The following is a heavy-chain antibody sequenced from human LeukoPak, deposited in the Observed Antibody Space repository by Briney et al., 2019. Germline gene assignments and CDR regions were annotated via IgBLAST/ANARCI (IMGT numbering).Heavy chain of an antibody. Sequence: PGGSLRLSCAASGFTFSSYAMSWVRQAPGKGLEWVSAISGSGGSTYYADSVKGRFTISRDNSKNTLYLQMNGLRAEDTAVYYCAKGYDSSGYSSQHFDYWGQGTLVTVSS. V-gene: IGHV3-23*01. CDR3: AKGYDSSGYSSQHFDY. D-gene: IGHD3-22*01. CDR1: GFTFSSYA. CDR2: ISGSGGST. J-gene: IGHJ4*02.